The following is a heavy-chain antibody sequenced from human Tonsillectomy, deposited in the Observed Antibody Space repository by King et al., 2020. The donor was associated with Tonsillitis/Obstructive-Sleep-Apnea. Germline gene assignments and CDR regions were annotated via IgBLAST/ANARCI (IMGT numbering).Heavy chain of an antibody. CDR1: GGTFSSYA. J-gene: IGHJ6*03. Sequence: QLVQSGAEVKKPGSSVKVSCKASGGTFSSYAISWVRQAPGQGLEWMGGIIPIFGTANYAQKLQGRVTITADESTSTAYMELSSLSSEDTAVYYCSRSYCSSPSCYGRYYYYYMDVWGKGTTVTVSS. CDR3: SRSYCSSPSCYGRYYYYYMDV. CDR2: IIPIFGTA. V-gene: IGHV1-69*01. D-gene: IGHD2-2*01.